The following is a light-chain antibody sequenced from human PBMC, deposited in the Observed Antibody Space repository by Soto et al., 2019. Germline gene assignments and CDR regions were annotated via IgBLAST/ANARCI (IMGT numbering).Light chain of an antibody. V-gene: IGLV2-14*01. CDR1: SSDVGGYNY. CDR3: SSYTSSSTFYV. J-gene: IGLJ1*01. CDR2: DVS. Sequence: QSVLTQPASVSGSPGQSITISCTGTSSDVGGYNYVSWYQQHPGKAPKLIIYDVSNRPSGVSNRFSGSKSGNTASLTISGLQAEDEADYYCSSYTSSSTFYVFGTGTKSPS.